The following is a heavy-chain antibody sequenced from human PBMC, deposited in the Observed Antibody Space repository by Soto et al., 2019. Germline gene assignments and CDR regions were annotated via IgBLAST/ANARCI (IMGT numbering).Heavy chain of an antibody. CDR2: ISSSSSYI. D-gene: IGHD2-15*01. J-gene: IGHJ4*02. V-gene: IGHV3-21*01. Sequence: EVQLVESGGGLVKPGGSLRLSCAASGFTFSSYSMNWVRQAPGKGLEWVSSISSSSSYIYYADSVKGRFTIFRDNAKKSLYLQMNSQRGEDPAVYYCATDRRFSGGSCFDSCVKGTLVTVSS. CDR1: GFTFSSYS. CDR3: ATDRRFSGGSCFDS.